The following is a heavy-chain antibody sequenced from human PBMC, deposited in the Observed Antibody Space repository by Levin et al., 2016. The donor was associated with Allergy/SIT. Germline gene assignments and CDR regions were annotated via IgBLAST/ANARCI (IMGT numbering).Heavy chain of an antibody. V-gene: IGHV4-4*02. Sequence: SETLSLTCAVSGGSISSSNWWSWVRQPPGKGLEWIGEIYHSGSTNYNPSLKSRVTISVDTSKNQFSLRLSSVTAADTAVYYCARDVLLWFGEPSYYMDVWGKGTTVTVSS. CDR1: GGSISSSNW. D-gene: IGHD3-10*01. J-gene: IGHJ6*03. CDR2: IYHSGST. CDR3: ARDVLLWFGEPSYYMDV.